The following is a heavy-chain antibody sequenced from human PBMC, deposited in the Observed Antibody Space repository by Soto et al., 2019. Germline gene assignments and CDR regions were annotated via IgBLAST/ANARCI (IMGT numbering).Heavy chain of an antibody. D-gene: IGHD4-17*01. CDR3: ATYGQHLMDS. J-gene: IGHJ4*02. Sequence: EVQLLESGGGLVQPGGSLRLSCAASGFTFSSSVMKWVRQAPGKGLEWVSVIGSGGDGIHYADSVKGRFTISRDNSKNTVNLQMNSLRAEDTAVYYCATYGQHLMDSWGQGTLVTVSS. CDR1: GFTFSSSV. V-gene: IGHV3-23*01. CDR2: IGSGGDGI.